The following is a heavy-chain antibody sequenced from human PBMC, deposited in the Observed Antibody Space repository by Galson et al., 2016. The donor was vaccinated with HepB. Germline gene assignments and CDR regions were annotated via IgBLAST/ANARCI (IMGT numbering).Heavy chain of an antibody. J-gene: IGHJ6*03. CDR1: GFSFSSFW. CDR3: FSTPYTGGYYYMDV. D-gene: IGHD3/OR15-3a*01. Sequence: SLRLSCAASRFSSGFSFSSFWMNWVRQAPGKGLEWVANIKQDGSEEYYVDSVTGRFTISRDNAKNQLFLQMNSLRADDTAMYYNFSTPYTGGYYYMDVWGKGTTVTVSS. V-gene: IGHV3-7*01. CDR2: IKQDGSEE.